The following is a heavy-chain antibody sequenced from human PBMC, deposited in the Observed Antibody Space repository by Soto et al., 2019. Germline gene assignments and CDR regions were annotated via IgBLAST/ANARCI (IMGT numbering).Heavy chain of an antibody. V-gene: IGHV5-51*01. CDR1: GYSFTSYW. Sequence: PGESLKISCKGSGYSFTSYWIGWVRQMPGKGLEWMGILYPGDSDTRYSPSFQGQVTISADKSISTAYLQWSSLKASDTAMYYCASHPEYGGPNDAFDIWGQGTMVTVSS. CDR3: ASHPEYGGPNDAFDI. D-gene: IGHD4-17*01. J-gene: IGHJ3*02. CDR2: LYPGDSDT.